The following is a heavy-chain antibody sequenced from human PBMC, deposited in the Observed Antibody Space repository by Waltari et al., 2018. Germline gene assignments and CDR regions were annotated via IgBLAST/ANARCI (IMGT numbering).Heavy chain of an antibody. J-gene: IGHJ6*03. CDR3: ATTSAWLVPVYYYYMDV. V-gene: IGHV1-18*01. D-gene: IGHD6-19*01. Sequence: GASVKVSCKASGYTFASYGISWVRQAPGQGLEWMGWISAYNGNTNYAQKLQGRVTMTTDTSTSTAYMELRSLRSDDTAVYYCATTSAWLVPVYYYYMDVWGKGTTVTVSS. CDR2: ISAYNGNT. CDR1: GYTFASYG.